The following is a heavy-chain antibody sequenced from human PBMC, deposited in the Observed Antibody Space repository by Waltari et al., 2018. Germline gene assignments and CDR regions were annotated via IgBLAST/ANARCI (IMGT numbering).Heavy chain of an antibody. CDR1: GGSINRSF. CDR3: ARGGQLRGGFAY. Sequence: QVQLQESGPGLVKPSETLSLSCTVPGGSINRSFWSWTRQPPGKGLEWIGYIYYSGSTNYNPSLQSRVTMSVDTSKNQFSLRLTSVTAADTAVYYCARGGQLRGGFAYWGQGILVTVSS. CDR2: IYYSGST. D-gene: IGHD2-2*01. V-gene: IGHV4-59*01. J-gene: IGHJ4*02.